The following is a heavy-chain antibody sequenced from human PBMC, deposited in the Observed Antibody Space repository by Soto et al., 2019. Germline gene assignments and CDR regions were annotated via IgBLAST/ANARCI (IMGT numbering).Heavy chain of an antibody. CDR2: IIPIFGTV. J-gene: IGHJ6*02. D-gene: IGHD6-19*01. CDR1: GGTFRTYA. CDR3: AKGAVAGTPTSYYYYGMDV. Sequence: QVQLLQSGAEVKKPGSSVRVSCEASGGTFRTYAISWGRQAPGQGLEWMGGIIPIFGTVNYAQKFQGRVTITADESTTTVYMDLRSLRSEDTAVYYCAKGAVAGTPTSYYYYGMDVWGQGTTVTVSS. V-gene: IGHV1-69*12.